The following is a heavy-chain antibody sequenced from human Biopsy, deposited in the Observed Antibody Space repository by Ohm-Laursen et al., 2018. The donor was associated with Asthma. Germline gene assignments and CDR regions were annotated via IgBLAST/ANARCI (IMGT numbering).Heavy chain of an antibody. J-gene: IGHJ2*01. Sequence: LRLSCAASGFTVNTNGMSWIRQSPGKGLEWIGSIYYSGGTYYSPSLESRVTISADTSKNHFSLKVTSVTAADTAVYYCARAVSSSSYWYFDLWGRGDLVTVSS. V-gene: IGHV4-39*02. CDR2: IYYSGGT. D-gene: IGHD6-6*01. CDR3: ARAVSSSSYWYFDL. CDR1: GFTVNTNG.